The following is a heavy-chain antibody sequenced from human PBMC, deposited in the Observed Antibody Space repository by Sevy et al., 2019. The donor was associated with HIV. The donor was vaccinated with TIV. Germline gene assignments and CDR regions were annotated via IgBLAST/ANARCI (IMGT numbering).Heavy chain of an antibody. V-gene: IGHV1-46*01. CDR1: GDTLTNNY. J-gene: IGHJ4*02. Sequence: ASVKVSCKAPGDTLTNNYMHWVRQAPGQGLEWMGIIDPSGGNTSYAQKFQGRVTMTRDTSTSTLYMDLSSLRSEDTAVYYCVRADPAQHFDSWVQGTLVTVSS. CDR2: IDPSGGNT. CDR3: VRADPAQHFDS.